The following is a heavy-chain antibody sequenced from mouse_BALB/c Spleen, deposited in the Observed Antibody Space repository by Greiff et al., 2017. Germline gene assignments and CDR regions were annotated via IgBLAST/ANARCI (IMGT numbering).Heavy chain of an antibody. CDR1: GFTFSSYA. V-gene: IGHV5-6-5*01. D-gene: IGHD2-4*01. Sequence: EVQVVESGGGLVKPGGSLKLSCAASGFTFSSYAMSWVRQPPEKRLEWVASISSGGSTYYPDSVKGRFTISRDNARNILYLQMSSLRSEDTAMYYCARRIYYDYVRYFDVWGAGTTVTVSS. CDR3: ARRIYYDYVRYFDV. J-gene: IGHJ1*01. CDR2: ISSGGST.